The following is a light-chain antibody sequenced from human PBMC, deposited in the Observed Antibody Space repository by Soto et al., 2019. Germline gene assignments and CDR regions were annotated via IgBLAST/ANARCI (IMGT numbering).Light chain of an antibody. CDR3: QHYKSYPYT. CDR1: QTISSW. CDR2: KAS. Sequence: IQMPQSPSSLSASVGDRVTITCRASQTISSWLAWYQQKPGKVPKLLIYKASNLESWVPSRFSGSGSETEFTLTISSVQPDDFATYYCQHYKSYPYTFGQGAKVDI. V-gene: IGKV1-5*03. J-gene: IGKJ2*01.